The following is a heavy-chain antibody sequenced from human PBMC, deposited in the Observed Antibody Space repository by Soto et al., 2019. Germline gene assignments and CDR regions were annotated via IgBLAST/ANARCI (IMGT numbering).Heavy chain of an antibody. CDR1: GFSFSSYA. D-gene: IGHD5-12*01. Sequence: EVQLLESGGDLVQPGGSLRLACAVSGFSFSSYAMVCVRQAPGKGLEWVSVISARGGSSYFADSVKGRFTISRDNSKNVLSLEMNSLRAEDTGTYFCVKGSIEYSASDDHWGQGTLVLVPS. V-gene: IGHV3-23*01. CDR3: VKGSIEYSASDDH. J-gene: IGHJ4*02. CDR2: ISARGGSS.